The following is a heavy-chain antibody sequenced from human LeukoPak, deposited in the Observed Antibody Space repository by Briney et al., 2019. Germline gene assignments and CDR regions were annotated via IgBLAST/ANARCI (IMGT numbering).Heavy chain of an antibody. CDR3: ARDRDCSS. CDR1: GFTVSSNS. V-gene: IGHV3-7*01. J-gene: IGHJ4*02. D-gene: IGHD6-13*01. Sequence: GGSLRLSCTVSGFTVSSNSMSWVRQAPGKGLEWVSSIKQDGSEEYYVDSVKGRFTISRDNAKNSLYLQMNSLRAEDTAIYYCARDRDCSSWGQGTLVTVSS. CDR2: IKQDGSEE.